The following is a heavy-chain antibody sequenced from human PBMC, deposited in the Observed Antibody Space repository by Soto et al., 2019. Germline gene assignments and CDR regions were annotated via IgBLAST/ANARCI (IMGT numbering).Heavy chain of an antibody. CDR3: AADLYSSSWYRPYYGMDV. D-gene: IGHD6-13*01. Sequence: GASVKVSCKASGFTFTSSALQWVRQARGQRLEWIGWIVVGSGNTNYAQKFQERVTITRDMSTSTAYMELSSLRSEDTAVYYCAADLYSSSWYRPYYGMDVWGQGTTVTVSS. CDR2: IVVGSGNT. V-gene: IGHV1-58*01. J-gene: IGHJ6*02. CDR1: GFTFTSSA.